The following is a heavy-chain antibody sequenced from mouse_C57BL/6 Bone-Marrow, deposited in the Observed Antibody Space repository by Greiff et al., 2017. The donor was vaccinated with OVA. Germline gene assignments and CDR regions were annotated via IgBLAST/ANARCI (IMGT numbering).Heavy chain of an antibody. CDR1: GYTFTDYE. D-gene: IGHD1-1*01. J-gene: IGHJ2*01. Sequence: QVQLQQSGAELVRPGASVTLSCKASGYTFTDYEMHWVKQTPVHGLEWIGAIDPETGGTAYNQKFKGKAILTADKSSSTAYMELRSLTSEDSAVYYCTREGFYYYGSNFDYWGQGTTLTVSS. CDR3: TREGFYYYGSNFDY. CDR2: IDPETGGT. V-gene: IGHV1-15*01.